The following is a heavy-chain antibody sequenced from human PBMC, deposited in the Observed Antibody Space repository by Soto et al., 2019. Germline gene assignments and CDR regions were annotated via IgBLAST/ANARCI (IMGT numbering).Heavy chain of an antibody. Sequence: GGSLRLSCTASGFTFGDYALSWVRQAPGKGLEWVGFISSKPYGGTTEYAASVKGRFTISRDDSKSIAYLQMNSLKTEDTAVYYCTRDDYYYESSGYYSRFDPWGQGTLVTVSS. CDR1: GFTFGDYA. CDR3: TRDDYYYESSGYYSRFDP. J-gene: IGHJ5*02. D-gene: IGHD3-22*01. CDR2: ISSKPYGGTT. V-gene: IGHV3-49*04.